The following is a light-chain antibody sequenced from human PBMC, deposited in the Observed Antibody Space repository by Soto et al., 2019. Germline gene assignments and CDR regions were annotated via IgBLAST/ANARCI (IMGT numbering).Light chain of an antibody. CDR3: QQYFTWWT. V-gene: IGKV3-15*01. CDR2: DAS. Sequence: EVVMTQSPATLSVSLGERATLSCRASQSVNSNLAWYQQKPGQAPRLLVYDASTRATGIPARFSGSGSGTEFTLTISSLQSEDLAIYYCQQYFTWWTFGQGTKVEIK. J-gene: IGKJ1*01. CDR1: QSVNSN.